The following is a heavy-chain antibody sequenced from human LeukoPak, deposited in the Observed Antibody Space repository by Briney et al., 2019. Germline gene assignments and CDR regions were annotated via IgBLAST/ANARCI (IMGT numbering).Heavy chain of an antibody. D-gene: IGHD6-6*01. CDR1: GFTFSSYS. V-gene: IGHV3-48*04. J-gene: IGHJ4*02. CDR2: ISSSSTI. CDR3: RSFARRGSQTDY. Sequence: GGSLRLSCAASGFTFSSYSMNWVRQAPGKGLEWVSYISSSSTIYYADSVKGRFTISRDNAKNTLYLQMNSLRAEDTAVYHCRSFARRGSQTDYWGQGTLVTVSS.